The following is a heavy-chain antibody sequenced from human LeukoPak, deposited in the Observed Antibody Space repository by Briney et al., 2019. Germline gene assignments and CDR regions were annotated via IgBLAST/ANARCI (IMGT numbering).Heavy chain of an antibody. D-gene: IGHD3-22*01. V-gene: IGHV5-51*01. CDR2: IYPGDSDT. J-gene: IGHJ4*02. Sequence: GESLKISCEASGFTFTSYWIGWVRQMPGKGLEWMGIIYPGDSDTRCSPSFQGQVTISGDKSISTAYLQWSSLKASDTAMYYCARSGNYYDTSGYHYWGQGTLVTVSS. CDR3: ARSGNYYDTSGYHY. CDR1: GFTFTSYW.